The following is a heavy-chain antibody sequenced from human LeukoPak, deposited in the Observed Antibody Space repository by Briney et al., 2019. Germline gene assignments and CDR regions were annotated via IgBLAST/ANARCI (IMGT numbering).Heavy chain of an antibody. D-gene: IGHD3-3*01. Sequence: GGSLRLSCAASGFTFSSYAMSWVRQAPGKGLEWVSSVSGSGGSTYYADSVKGRFTISRDNSKNTLYLQMNSLRAEGTAVYYCAKDPATYDFPFDYWGQGTLVTVSS. CDR1: GFTFSSYA. CDR3: AKDPATYDFPFDY. V-gene: IGHV3-23*01. CDR2: VSGSGGST. J-gene: IGHJ4*02.